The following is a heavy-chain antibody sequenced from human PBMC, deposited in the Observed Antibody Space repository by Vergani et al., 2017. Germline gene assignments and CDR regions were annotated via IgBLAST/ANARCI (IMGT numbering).Heavy chain of an antibody. D-gene: IGHD6-19*01. CDR2: ISGSGGST. V-gene: IGHV3-23*01. J-gene: IGHJ4*02. CDR1: GFTFSSYA. Sequence: EVQLLESGGGLVQPGGSLRLSCAASGFTFSSYAMSWVRQAPGKGLEWVSAISGSGGSTYYADSVKGRFTISRDNSKNTLYLQMNSLRAEDTAVYYGAKAGGGEWLVRGGHYFDYWGQGTLVTVSS. CDR3: AKAGGGEWLVRGGHYFDY.